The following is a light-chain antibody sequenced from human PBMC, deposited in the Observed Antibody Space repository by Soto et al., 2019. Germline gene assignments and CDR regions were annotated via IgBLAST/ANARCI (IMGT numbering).Light chain of an antibody. Sequence: DIQMPQSPSTLSASVGDRVNITCRASHSISSWLAWYQQKPVKAPKLLIYKASSLESGVPSRFSVSGSGTEFTLTISSLQPDDFAPYYCQQYNSYPWTFGQGTKVEIK. V-gene: IGKV1-5*03. CDR1: HSISSW. CDR3: QQYNSYPWT. CDR2: KAS. J-gene: IGKJ1*01.